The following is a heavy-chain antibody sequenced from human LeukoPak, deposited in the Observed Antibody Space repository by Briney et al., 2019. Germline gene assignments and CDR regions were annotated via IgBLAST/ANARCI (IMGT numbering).Heavy chain of an antibody. CDR2: ISSSGSTI. D-gene: IGHD4-17*01. CDR3: ARNPEDYGDYVEGPYYYYYMDV. V-gene: IGHV3-48*03. J-gene: IGHJ6*03. CDR1: GFTFSSYE. Sequence: PGGSLRLSCAASGFTFSSYEMNWVRQAPGKGLEWVSYISSSGSTIYYADSVKGRFTISRDNAKNSLYLQMNSLRAEDTAVYYCARNPEDYGDYVEGPYYYYYMDVWGKGTTVTISS.